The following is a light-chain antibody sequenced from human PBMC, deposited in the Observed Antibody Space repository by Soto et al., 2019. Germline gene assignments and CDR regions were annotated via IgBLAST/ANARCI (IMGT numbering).Light chain of an antibody. CDR2: GAS. J-gene: IGKJ1*01. CDR3: QQYNNWPWT. V-gene: IGKV3-15*01. Sequence: EIVMTQSPPTLSVSPGERATLSCMASQSVSSNLAWYQQKPGQAPRLLIYGASTRATGIPARFSGSGSGTEFTLTISSLQSEDFAVYYCQQYNNWPWTFGQGTKVDI. CDR1: QSVSSN.